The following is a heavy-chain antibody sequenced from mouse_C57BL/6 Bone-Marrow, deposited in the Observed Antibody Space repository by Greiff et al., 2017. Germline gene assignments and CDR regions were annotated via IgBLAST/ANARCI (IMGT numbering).Heavy chain of an antibody. D-gene: IGHD4-1*01. CDR2: ISDGGSYT. V-gene: IGHV5-4*01. J-gene: IGHJ2*01. Sequence: EVKLVESGGGLVKPGGSLKLSCAASGFTFSSYAMSWVRQTPEKRLEWVATISDGGSYTYYPDNVKGRFTISRDNAKNNLYLQMSHLKSEDTAMYYCARDRLTARLYYFDYWGQGTTLTVSS. CDR3: ARDRLTARLYYFDY. CDR1: GFTFSSYA.